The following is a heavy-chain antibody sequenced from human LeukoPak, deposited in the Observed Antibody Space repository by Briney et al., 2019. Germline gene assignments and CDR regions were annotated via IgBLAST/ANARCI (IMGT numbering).Heavy chain of an antibody. CDR3: ARDVTGTTYYYYYMDV. D-gene: IGHD1/OR15-1a*01. J-gene: IGHJ6*03. CDR2: IYTSGST. CDR1: GGSISSYY. Sequence: SETLSLTCTVSGGSISSYYWSWIRQPAGKGLEWIGRIYTSGSTNYNPSLKSRVTMSVDTYKSQFSLKLSSVTAADTAVYYCARDVTGTTYYYYYMDVWGKGTTVTVSS. V-gene: IGHV4-4*07.